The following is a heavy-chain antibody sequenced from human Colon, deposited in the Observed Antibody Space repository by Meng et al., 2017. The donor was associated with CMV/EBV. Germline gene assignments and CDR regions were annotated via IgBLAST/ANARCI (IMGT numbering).Heavy chain of an antibody. CDR2: IIPTVGTV. J-gene: IGHJ6*02. Sequence: SVKVSCKASGGTFSSYATNWVRQAPGQGLEWMGGIIPTVGTVNYAQKFQGRVTITADRSTSTAYMDLSSLRSGDTAVYYCAKDLERFYDGTGYFPGVGMDVWGQGTTVTVSS. CDR3: AKDLERFYDGTGYFPGVGMDV. CDR1: GGTFSSYA. V-gene: IGHV1-69*06. D-gene: IGHD3-22*01.